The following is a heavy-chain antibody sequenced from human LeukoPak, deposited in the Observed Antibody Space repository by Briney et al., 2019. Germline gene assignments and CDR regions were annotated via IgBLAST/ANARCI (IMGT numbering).Heavy chain of an antibody. J-gene: IGHJ4*02. CDR2: ISHDGII. CDR1: GFTFSSYV. V-gene: IGHV3-74*01. D-gene: IGHD5-24*01. CDR3: ARDWVYKIDY. Sequence: GGSLRLSCETAGFTFSSYVMHWVRRTPGKGLVWVTRISHDGIISYADSVKGRFTISRDNAKNTLILQMNSLRVEDTAVYYCARDWVYKIDYWGRGTLVTVSS.